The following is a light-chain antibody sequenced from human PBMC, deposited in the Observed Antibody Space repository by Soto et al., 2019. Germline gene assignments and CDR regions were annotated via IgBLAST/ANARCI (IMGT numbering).Light chain of an antibody. CDR2: EVS. V-gene: IGLV2-14*01. CDR1: SRDVGGYNY. CDR3: SSYTSSSPYV. Sequence: QSALTQPASVSGSPGQSITISCTGTSRDVGGYNYVSWYQQHPGKAPKLMIYEVSNRPSGVANRFSGSKSGNTASLTISGVQAEDEADYYCSSYTSSSPYVFATGTKLTVL. J-gene: IGLJ1*01.